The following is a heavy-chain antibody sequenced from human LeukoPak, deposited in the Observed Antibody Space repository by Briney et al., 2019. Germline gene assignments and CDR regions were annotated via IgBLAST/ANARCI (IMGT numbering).Heavy chain of an antibody. CDR3: ARDIAGKFGELSLDY. D-gene: IGHD3-10*01. CDR1: GFTFSSYA. CDR2: ISGSGGST. V-gene: IGHV3-23*01. Sequence: GGSLRLSCAASGFTFSSYAMSWVRQAPGKGLEWVSAISGSGGSTYYADSVKGRFTISRDHSKNTLFLQMNSLSAEDTAVYYCARDIAGKFGELSLDYWGQGALVTVSS. J-gene: IGHJ4*02.